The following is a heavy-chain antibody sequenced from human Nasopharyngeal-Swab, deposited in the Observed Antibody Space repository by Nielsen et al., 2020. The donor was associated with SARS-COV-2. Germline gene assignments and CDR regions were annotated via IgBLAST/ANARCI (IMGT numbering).Heavy chain of an antibody. Sequence: WIRQPPGKGLEWIGYIYHSGSTYYNPSLKSRVTISVYRSKNQFSLKLSSVTAADTAVYYCASVLDLGILDYWGQGTLVTVSS. D-gene: IGHD3/OR15-3a*01. CDR3: ASVLDLGILDY. V-gene: IGHV4-30-2*01. CDR2: IYHSGST. J-gene: IGHJ4*02.